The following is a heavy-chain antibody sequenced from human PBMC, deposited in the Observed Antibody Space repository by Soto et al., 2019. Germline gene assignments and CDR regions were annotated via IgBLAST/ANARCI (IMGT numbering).Heavy chain of an antibody. Sequence: QVQLVESGGGVVQPGRSLRLSCAASGFTFSSYGMHWVRQAPGKGLEWVAVISYDGSNKYYADSVKGRFTISRDNSKNTLYLQMNSLRAEDTAVYYCAKFDQYSSGWRGPYSYYGMDVWGQGTTVTVSS. J-gene: IGHJ6*02. V-gene: IGHV3-30*18. CDR3: AKFDQYSSGWRGPYSYYGMDV. CDR2: ISYDGSNK. CDR1: GFTFSSYG. D-gene: IGHD6-19*01.